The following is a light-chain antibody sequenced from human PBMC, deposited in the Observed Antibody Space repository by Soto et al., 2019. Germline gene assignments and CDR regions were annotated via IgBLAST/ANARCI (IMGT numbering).Light chain of an antibody. CDR2: GAS. CDR3: QQYSSSRT. CDR1: QSVDSY. Sequence: EIVLTQSPASLSLSPGERATLSCRASQSVDSYLVWYQQKPGQAPRLLTYGASSRATGIPDRFSGSGSGTDFTLTISRLEPEDFAVYYCQQYSSSRTFGQGTKVDIK. J-gene: IGKJ1*01. V-gene: IGKV3-20*01.